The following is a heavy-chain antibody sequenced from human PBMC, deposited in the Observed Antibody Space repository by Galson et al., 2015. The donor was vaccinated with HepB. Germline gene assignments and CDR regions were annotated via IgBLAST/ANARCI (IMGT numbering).Heavy chain of an antibody. CDR3: AKGVRGTYYTYFDY. V-gene: IGHV3-23*01. J-gene: IGHJ4*02. CDR1: GFTFSTYA. D-gene: IGHD1-26*01. CDR2: ISAGGGST. Sequence: SLRLSCAASGFTFSTYAMTWVRQAPGKGLEWVSGISAGGGSTYYADSVKGRFTISRDNSKNTLYLQMNSLRAEDTAVYFCAKGVRGTYYTYFDYWGQGTLVTVSS.